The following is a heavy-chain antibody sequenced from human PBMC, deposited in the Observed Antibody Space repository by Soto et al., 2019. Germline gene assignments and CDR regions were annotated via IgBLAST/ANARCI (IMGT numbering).Heavy chain of an antibody. CDR3: ARIVSEVVASGYYYYGMDV. CDR2: IDWDDDK. Sequence: SGPTLVNPTQTLTLTCTFSGFSLSTSGMCVSWIRQPPGKALEWLALIDWDDDKYYSTSLKTRLTISKDTSKNQVVLTMTNMDLVDTATYYCARIVSEVVASGYYYYGMDVWGQGTTVTVSS. CDR1: GFSLSTSGMC. D-gene: IGHD2-15*01. V-gene: IGHV2-70*01. J-gene: IGHJ6*02.